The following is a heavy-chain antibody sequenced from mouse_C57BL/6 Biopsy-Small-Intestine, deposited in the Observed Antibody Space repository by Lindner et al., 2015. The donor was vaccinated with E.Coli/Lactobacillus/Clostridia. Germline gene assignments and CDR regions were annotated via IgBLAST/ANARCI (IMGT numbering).Heavy chain of an antibody. CDR1: GYSFSSSW. Sequence: VQLQESGPELVKPGASVKISCKASGYSFSSSWMNWVKQRPGKGLEWIGRIYPGDGDTKYNEKFKGKATLTVDTSSGTAYMELHSLTSEDSAVYFCARDGSSYLTYWYFDVWGTGTTVTVSS. CDR2: IYPGDGDT. D-gene: IGHD1-1*01. J-gene: IGHJ1*03. V-gene: IGHV1-82*01. CDR3: ARDGSSYLTYWYFDV.